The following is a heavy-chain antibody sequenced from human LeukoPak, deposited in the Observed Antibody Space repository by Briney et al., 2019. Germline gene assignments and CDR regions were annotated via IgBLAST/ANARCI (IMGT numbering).Heavy chain of an antibody. CDR2: IYYSGST. V-gene: IGHV4-39*01. CDR1: GGSISSSSYF. D-gene: IGHD3-10*01. CDR3: ARLIASGRGWFDP. Sequence: SETLSLTRTVSGGSISSSSYFWGWIRQPPGKGLEWIGSIYYSGSTYYNPSLKSRVTISVDTSKNQFSLKLSSVTAADTAVYYCARLIASGRGWFDPWGQGTLVTVSS. J-gene: IGHJ5*02.